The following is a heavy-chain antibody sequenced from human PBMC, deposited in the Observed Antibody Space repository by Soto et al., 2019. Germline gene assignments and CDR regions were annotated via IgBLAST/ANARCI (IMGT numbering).Heavy chain of an antibody. Sequence: PSETLSLTCTVSGGSISSYYWSWIRQPPGKGLEWIGYIYYSGSTNYNPSLKSRVTISVDTSKNQFSLKLSSVTAADTAVYYCARSLRSIDPRGQGTLVTVSS. D-gene: IGHD2-2*02. CDR1: GGSISSYY. J-gene: IGHJ5*02. CDR3: ARSLRSIDP. V-gene: IGHV4-59*01. CDR2: IYYSGST.